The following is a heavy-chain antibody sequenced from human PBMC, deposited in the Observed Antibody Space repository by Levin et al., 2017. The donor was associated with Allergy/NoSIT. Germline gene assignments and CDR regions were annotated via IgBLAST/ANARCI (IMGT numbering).Heavy chain of an antibody. CDR3: ARVGYGDGAFDI. Sequence: PGESLKISCAASGFTFSSYSMNWVRQAPGKGLEWVSSISSSSSYIYYADSVKGRFTISRDNAKNSLYLQMNSLRAEDTAVYYCARVGYGDGAFDIWGQGTMVTVSS. CDR1: GFTFSSYS. V-gene: IGHV3-21*01. J-gene: IGHJ3*02. D-gene: IGHD5-18*01. CDR2: ISSSSSYI.